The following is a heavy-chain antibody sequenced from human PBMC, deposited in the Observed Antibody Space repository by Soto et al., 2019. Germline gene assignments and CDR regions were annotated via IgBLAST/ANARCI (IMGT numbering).Heavy chain of an antibody. CDR1: GFTFTNYW. Sequence: EVQLVESGGGLVQTGGSLRLSCAASGFTFTNYWMHWVRQAPGKGLVWVSRINTDESSTEYADSVKGRFTISRDNAKNTLYLQMTSLGADDTAVYYCTRVGYGSGKDFDYWGQGTLATVSS. CDR3: TRVGYGSGKDFDY. J-gene: IGHJ4*02. D-gene: IGHD3-10*01. CDR2: INTDESST. V-gene: IGHV3-74*03.